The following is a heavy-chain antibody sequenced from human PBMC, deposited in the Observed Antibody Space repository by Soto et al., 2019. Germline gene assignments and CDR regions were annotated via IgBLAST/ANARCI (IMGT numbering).Heavy chain of an antibody. CDR3: ASGRQWEDVGRRLN. V-gene: IGHV1-69*02. CDR2: IIPILGIA. Sequence: QVQLVQSGAEVKKPGSSVKVSCKASGGTFSSYTISWVRQAPGQGLEWMGRIIPILGIANYAQRFQGRVTITADKSTSTAYMELSSLRSEDTAVYYCASGRQWEDVGRRLNWGQGTLVTVSS. J-gene: IGHJ4*02. D-gene: IGHD1-26*01. CDR1: GGTFSSYT.